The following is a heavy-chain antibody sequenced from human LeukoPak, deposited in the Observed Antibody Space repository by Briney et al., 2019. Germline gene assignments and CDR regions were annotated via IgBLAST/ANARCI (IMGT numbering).Heavy chain of an antibody. CDR1: GFTFSSYG. D-gene: IGHD6-13*01. Sequence: GGSLRLSCAASGFTFSSYGIHWVRQAPGKGLEWVAVIWYDGSNKYYADSVRGRFTISRDNSKNTLYLQMNSLSADDTAVYYCARDLYSSRFTPGVLDYWGQGTLVTVSS. V-gene: IGHV3-33*01. J-gene: IGHJ4*02. CDR3: ARDLYSSRFTPGVLDY. CDR2: IWYDGSNK.